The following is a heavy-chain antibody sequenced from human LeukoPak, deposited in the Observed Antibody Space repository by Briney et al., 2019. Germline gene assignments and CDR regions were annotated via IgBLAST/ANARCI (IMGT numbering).Heavy chain of an antibody. D-gene: IGHD1-14*01. CDR3: AKGHSAHGTGFDC. Sequence: GGSLRLSCAASGFTFSNYAMSWVRQAPGKGLAWVSSISGSGGSTYYAGSLKGRFTISRENSKNTLYLQMNSLRVEDTAVYYCAKGHSAHGTGFDCWGQGTLVAVSS. J-gene: IGHJ4*02. CDR2: ISGSGGST. V-gene: IGHV3-23*01. CDR1: GFTFSNYA.